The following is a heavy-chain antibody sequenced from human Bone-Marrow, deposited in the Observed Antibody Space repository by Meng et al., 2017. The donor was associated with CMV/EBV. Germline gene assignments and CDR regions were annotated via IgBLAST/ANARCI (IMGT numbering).Heavy chain of an antibody. Sequence: GGSLRLSCEASGFTVSNNFMSWVRQAPGRGLDWVSVIHRGGRTYYADSVKGRFTISRDNSKNTLYLQMNSLRAEDTAVYYYARDHAPESSSPPGVNWFDPWGQGTLVTVSS. J-gene: IGHJ5*02. CDR3: ARDHAPESSSPPGVNWFDP. V-gene: IGHV3-53*05. CDR2: IHRGGRT. D-gene: IGHD2-2*01. CDR1: GFTVSNNF.